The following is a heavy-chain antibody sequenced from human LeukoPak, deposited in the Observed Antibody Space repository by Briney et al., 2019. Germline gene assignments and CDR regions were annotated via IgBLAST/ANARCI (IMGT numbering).Heavy chain of an antibody. CDR1: GFTFSSYA. J-gene: IGHJ4*02. Sequence: GGSLRLSCAASGFTFSSYAMHWVRQAPGKGLEWVAVISYDGSNKYYADSVKGQFTISRDNSKNTLYLQMNSLRAEDTAVYYCARDQNGDYGGDFDYWGQGTLVTVSS. D-gene: IGHD4-17*01. V-gene: IGHV3-30*01. CDR3: ARDQNGDYGGDFDY. CDR2: ISYDGSNK.